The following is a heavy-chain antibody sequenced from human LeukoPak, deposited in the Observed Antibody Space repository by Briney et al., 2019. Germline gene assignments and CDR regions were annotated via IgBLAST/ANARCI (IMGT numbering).Heavy chain of an antibody. D-gene: IGHD3-22*01. CDR3: ARPIRYYYDSSGYLPVFDY. CDR2: INWNGGNT. J-gene: IGHJ4*02. Sequence: PGGSLRLSCAASGFTCDDYGMSWVRQAPGKGLEWVSGINWNGGNTGYADSVKGRFSISRDNAKNSLYLQINSLRAEDTALYYCARPIRYYYDSSGYLPVFDYWGQGTLVTVSS. CDR1: GFTCDDYG. V-gene: IGHV3-20*04.